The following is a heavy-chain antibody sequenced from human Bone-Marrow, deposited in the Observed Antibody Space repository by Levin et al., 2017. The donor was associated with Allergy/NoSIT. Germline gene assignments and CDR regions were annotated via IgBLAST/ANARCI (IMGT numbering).Heavy chain of an antibody. Sequence: GESLKISCAASGFIFSNYAMNWVRQAPGKGLEWVSQISGSGGNTHYADSVKGRFTFSRDNSKNTLYLQMNSLRAEDTAVYYWAGYDTSAYHSPFDYWGQGTLVTVSS. CDR3: AGYDTSAYHSPFDY. D-gene: IGHD3-22*01. J-gene: IGHJ4*02. V-gene: IGHV3-23*01. CDR2: ISGSGGNT. CDR1: GFIFSNYA.